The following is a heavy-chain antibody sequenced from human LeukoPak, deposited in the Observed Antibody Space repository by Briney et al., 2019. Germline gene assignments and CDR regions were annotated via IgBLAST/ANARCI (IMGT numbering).Heavy chain of an antibody. CDR3: ARGSGSTVMDY. D-gene: IGHD3-16*01. V-gene: IGHV3-74*01. CDR2: INSDGGAT. Sequence: GGSLRLSCAGSGFTFSSYWMHWVRHVPGEGLVWVSRINSDGGATSYAGSVRGRFTISRDNAKNTLHLQMSSLRPEDTAVYYCARGSGSTVMDYWGQGTLVTVSS. J-gene: IGHJ4*02. CDR1: GFTFSSYW.